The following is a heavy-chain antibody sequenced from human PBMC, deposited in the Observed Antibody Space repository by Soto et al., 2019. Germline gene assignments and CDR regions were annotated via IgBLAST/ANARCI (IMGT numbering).Heavy chain of an antibody. V-gene: IGHV3-30*18. CDR1: GFTFSSYG. D-gene: IGHD3-22*01. Sequence: GGSLRLSCAASGFTFSSYGMHWVRQAPGKGLEWVAVISYDGSNKYYADSVKGRFTISRDNSKNTLYLQMNSLRAEDTAVYYCAKLGVVVNDLDPWGQGTLVTVSS. CDR3: AKLGVVVNDLDP. CDR2: ISYDGSNK. J-gene: IGHJ5*02.